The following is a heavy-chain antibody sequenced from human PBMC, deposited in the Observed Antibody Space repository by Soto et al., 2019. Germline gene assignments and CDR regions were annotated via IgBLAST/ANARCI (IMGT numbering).Heavy chain of an antibody. CDR2: ISYDGSNK. Sequence: GGSLRLSCAASGFTFSSYGMHWVRQAPGKGLEWVAVISYDGSNKYYADSVKGRFTISRDNSKNTLYLQMNSLRAEDTAAYYCAKEYGSGSYYGMDVWGQGTTVTVSS. CDR3: AKEYGSGSYYGMDV. D-gene: IGHD3-10*01. V-gene: IGHV3-30*18. CDR1: GFTFSSYG. J-gene: IGHJ6*02.